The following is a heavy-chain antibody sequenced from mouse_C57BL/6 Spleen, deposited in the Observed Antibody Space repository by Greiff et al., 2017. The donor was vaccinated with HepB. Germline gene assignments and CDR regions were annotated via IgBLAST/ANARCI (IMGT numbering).Heavy chain of an antibody. CDR1: GFTFSSYA. CDR3: ARDDQRVHCDY. CDR2: ISDGGSYT. V-gene: IGHV5-4*01. J-gene: IGHJ2*01. Sequence: EVKLVESGGGLVKPGGSLKLSCAASGFTFSSYAMSWVRQTPEKRLEWVATISDGGSYTYYPDTVKGRFTISSNNAKNNLYLQMSHLKSEDTAMYYCARDDQRVHCDYWGQGTTLTVSS.